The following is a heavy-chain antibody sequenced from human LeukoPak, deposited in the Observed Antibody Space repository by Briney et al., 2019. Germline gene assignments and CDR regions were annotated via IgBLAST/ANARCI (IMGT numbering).Heavy chain of an antibody. V-gene: IGHV3-49*04. J-gene: IGHJ3*02. CDR2: IRSKAYGGTT. D-gene: IGHD3-16*01. CDR1: GFTFGDYA. CDR3: TRGGHPATLDAFDI. Sequence: GSLRLSCTASGFTFGDYAMSWVRQAPGKGLEWVGFIRSKAYGGTTEYAASVKGRFTISRDDSKSIAYLQMNSLKTEDTAVYYCTRGGHPATLDAFDIWGQGTMVTVSS.